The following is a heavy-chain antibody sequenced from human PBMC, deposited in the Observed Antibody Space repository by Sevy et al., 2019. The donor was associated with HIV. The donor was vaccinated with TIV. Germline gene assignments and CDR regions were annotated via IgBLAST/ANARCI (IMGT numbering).Heavy chain of an antibody. CDR3: VKGRGGY. Sequence: GGSLRLSCAASGLTFSNSWMGWVRQAPGKGLEWVATIKEDGSDKYYVDSVKGRFIVSRDNTKNSGFLQMNSLRDEDTAVYYCVKGRGGYWGQGALVTVSS. D-gene: IGHD3-16*01. V-gene: IGHV3-7*01. J-gene: IGHJ4*02. CDR1: GLTFSNSW. CDR2: IKEDGSDK.